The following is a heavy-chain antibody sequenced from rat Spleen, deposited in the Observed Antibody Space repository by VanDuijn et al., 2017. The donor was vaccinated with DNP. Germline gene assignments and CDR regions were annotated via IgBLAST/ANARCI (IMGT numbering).Heavy chain of an antibody. D-gene: IGHD1-4*01. CDR3: ARSKLPGYVMDA. Sequence: EVQLVESGGGSVQPGRSLKLSCTASGFTFSNYYMAWVRQAPTKGLELVAYISPGGGTIYYRDSVRGRFTISRDYAKSTLYLQMDSLRSEDTATYYCARSKLPGYVMDAWGQGASVTVSS. CDR2: ISPGGGTI. J-gene: IGHJ4*01. CDR1: GFTFSNYY. V-gene: IGHV5-27*01.